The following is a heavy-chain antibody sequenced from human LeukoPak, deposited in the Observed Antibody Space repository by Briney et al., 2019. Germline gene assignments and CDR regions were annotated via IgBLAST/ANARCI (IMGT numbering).Heavy chain of an antibody. D-gene: IGHD2-21*01. CDR1: GLSFGNYP. CDR2: ISGTGGAT. V-gene: IGHV3-23*01. J-gene: IGHJ5*01. Sequence: GGSLRLSCVASGLSFGNYPMSWVRQAPGKGLQCVSQISGTGGATWYAGFARDRFTISRDNSKKTLYLQMSGLRVEDTAMYYCVKDPRDTYGTNWFVSWGQGTLLIVSS. CDR3: VKDPRDTYGTNWFVS.